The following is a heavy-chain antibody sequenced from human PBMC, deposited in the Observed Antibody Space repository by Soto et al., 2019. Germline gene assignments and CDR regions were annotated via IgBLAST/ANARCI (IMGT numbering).Heavy chain of an antibody. V-gene: IGHV5-10-1*01. CDR2: IDPSDSYT. CDR1: GYSFTSYW. J-gene: IGHJ4*02. Sequence: GESLKISCKGSGYSFTSYWISWARQMPGKGLEWRGRIDPSDSYTNYSPSFQGHVTISADKSISTAYLQWSSLKASDTAMYYCAIHVGPMRRDGYFGYAAPGTLVAVSS. CDR3: AIHVGPMRRDGYFGY. D-gene: IGHD2-15*01.